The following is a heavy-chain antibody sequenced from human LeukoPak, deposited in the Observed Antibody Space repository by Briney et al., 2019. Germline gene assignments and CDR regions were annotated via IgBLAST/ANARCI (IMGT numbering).Heavy chain of an antibody. CDR1: GYSFTSYW. D-gene: IGHD6-13*01. CDR3: ARHPPTHSSSWRVGYYYGMDV. J-gene: IGHJ6*02. Sequence: GESLKISCKGSGYSFTSYWIGWVRQMPGKGLEWMGIIYPGDSDTRYSPSFQGQVTISADKSISTAYLQWSSLKASDTAMYYCARHPPTHSSSWRVGYYYGMDVWGQGTTVTVSS. CDR2: IYPGDSDT. V-gene: IGHV5-51*01.